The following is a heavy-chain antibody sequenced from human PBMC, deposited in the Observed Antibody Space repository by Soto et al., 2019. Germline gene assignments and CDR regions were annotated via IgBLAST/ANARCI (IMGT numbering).Heavy chain of an antibody. Sequence: QVQLEQSGAEVKKPGASVKVSCKTSGYTFTSYTLHWVRQAPGQGLEWMGWINAGNGREKYSQRFQDRVSLSTDKSPTTAYLELRSLRSEDPAVYYCARGGGWVGEASFDSWGQGTQVTVSS. D-gene: IGHD3-10*01. CDR3: ARGGGWVGEASFDS. J-gene: IGHJ4*02. CDR1: GYTFTSYT. V-gene: IGHV1-3*01. CDR2: INAGNGRE.